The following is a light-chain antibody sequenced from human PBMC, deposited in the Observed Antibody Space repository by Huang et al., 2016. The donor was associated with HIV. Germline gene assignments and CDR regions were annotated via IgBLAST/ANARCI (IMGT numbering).Light chain of an antibody. Sequence: DSQMTQSPSSLSASVGGRVTVACRASQSISSYLNWYQQKPGNAPKLLIYATYSLESGVPSRFSGRGTGTTFILTISDLQPEDFATYYCQQTYSTPWTFGQGTKVEIK. V-gene: IGKV1-39*01. J-gene: IGKJ1*01. CDR2: ATY. CDR3: QQTYSTPWT. CDR1: QSISSY.